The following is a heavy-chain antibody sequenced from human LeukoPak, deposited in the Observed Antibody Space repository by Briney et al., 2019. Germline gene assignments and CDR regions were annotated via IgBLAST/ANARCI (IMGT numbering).Heavy chain of an antibody. D-gene: IGHD5-12*01. CDR3: ARGRIVAIYFDY. CDR2: INPIFGTA. V-gene: IGHV1-69*13. Sequence: GASVKVSCKASGYTFTGYYMHWVRHAPGQGLEWMGWINPIFGTANYAQKFQGRVTITADESTSTAYMELSSLRSEDTAVYYCARGRIVAIYFDYWGQGTLVTVSS. CDR1: GYTFTGYY. J-gene: IGHJ4*02.